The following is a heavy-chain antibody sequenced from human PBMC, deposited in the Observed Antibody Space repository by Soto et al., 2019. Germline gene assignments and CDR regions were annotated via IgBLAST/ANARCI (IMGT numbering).Heavy chain of an antibody. CDR1: GGSISSSNW. CDR2: IYHSGST. Sequence: SETLSLTCAVSGGSISSSNWWSWVRQPPGKGLEWIGEIYHSGSTNYNPSLKSRVTISVDKSKNQFSLKLSSVTAADTAVYYCARAEGVAGTAGDAFDIWGQGTMVTVSS. D-gene: IGHD6-19*01. J-gene: IGHJ3*02. CDR3: ARAEGVAGTAGDAFDI. V-gene: IGHV4-4*02.